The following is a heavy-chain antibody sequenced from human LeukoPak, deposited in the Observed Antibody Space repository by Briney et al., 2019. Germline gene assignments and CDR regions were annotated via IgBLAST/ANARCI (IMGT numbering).Heavy chain of an antibody. J-gene: IGHJ5*02. CDR1: GGSISSSSYY. D-gene: IGHD3-3*01. Sequence: SSETLSLTCTVSGGSISSSSYYWGWTRQPPGKGLEWIGSIYYSGSTYYNPSLKSRVTISVDTSKNQFSLKLSSVTAADTAVYYCARNWSGYYTGWWFDPWGQGTLVTVSS. V-gene: IGHV4-39*01. CDR3: ARNWSGYYTGWWFDP. CDR2: IYYSGST.